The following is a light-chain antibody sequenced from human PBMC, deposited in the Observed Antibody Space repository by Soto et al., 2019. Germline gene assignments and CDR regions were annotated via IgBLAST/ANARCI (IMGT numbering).Light chain of an antibody. Sequence: AIRMTQSPSSFSASTGDRVTITCRASQGISSYLAWYQQKPGKAPKLLIYAASTLQSGVLSRFSGSGSGTDFTLTISCLQSEDFATYYCQQYYSYPPAFGPGTKVDIK. CDR2: AAS. CDR1: QGISSY. J-gene: IGKJ3*01. CDR3: QQYYSYPPA. V-gene: IGKV1-8*01.